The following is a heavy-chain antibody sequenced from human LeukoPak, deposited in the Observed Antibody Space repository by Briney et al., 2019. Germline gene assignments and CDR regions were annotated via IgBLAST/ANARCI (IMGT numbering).Heavy chain of an antibody. V-gene: IGHV1-2*04. CDR3: ARGAYYQDRSDFPLHY. CDR2: INPNSGGT. Sequence: ASVKVSCKASGYTFTNYYLHWVRQSPGQGPEWMGRINPNSGGTNCAQKFQGWVTMTRDTSISTAYMELGRLRSDDMAVYFCARGAYYQDRSDFPLHYWGQGTLVTVSS. CDR1: GYTFTNYY. J-gene: IGHJ4*02. D-gene: IGHD3-22*01.